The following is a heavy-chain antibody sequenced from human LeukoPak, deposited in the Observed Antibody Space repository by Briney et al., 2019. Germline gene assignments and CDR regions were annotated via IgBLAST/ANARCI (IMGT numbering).Heavy chain of an antibody. V-gene: IGHV4-34*01. CDR1: GGSFSGYY. CDR2: INHSGST. J-gene: IGHJ4*02. Sequence: SETLSLTCAVYGGSFSGYYWSWIRQPPGKGLEWLGEINHSGSTNYNPSLKSRVTISVDKSKNQFSLKLSSVTAADTAVYYCARATSYYDSSGYYYFPIDYWGQGTLVTVSS. CDR3: ARATSYYDSSGYYYFPIDY. D-gene: IGHD3-22*01.